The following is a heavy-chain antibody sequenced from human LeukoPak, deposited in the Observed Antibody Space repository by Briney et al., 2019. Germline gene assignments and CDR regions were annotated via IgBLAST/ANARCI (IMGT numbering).Heavy chain of an antibody. CDR2: IYHSGST. CDR1: GGSISSSNW. V-gene: IGHV4-4*02. J-gene: IGHJ4*02. CDR3: ANGGPTVTYAFDY. Sequence: PSGTLSLTCAVSGGSISSSNWWSWVRQPPGKGLEWIGEIYHSGSTNYNPSLKSRVTISVDTSKNQFSLKLSSVTAADTAVYYCANGGPTVTYAFDYWGQGTLVTVSS. D-gene: IGHD4-17*01.